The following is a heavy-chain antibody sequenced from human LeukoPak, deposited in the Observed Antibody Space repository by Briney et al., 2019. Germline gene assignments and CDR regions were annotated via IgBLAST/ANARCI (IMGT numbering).Heavy chain of an antibody. CDR1: GGSISSYY. Sequence: SETLSLTCTVSGGSISSYYWSWIRQPPGKGLEWIGYIYYSGSTDYNPSLKSRVTISVDTSKNQFSLKLRSVTAADTAVYYCARHISGNKDYWGQGTLVIVSS. J-gene: IGHJ4*02. CDR2: IYYSGST. V-gene: IGHV4-59*08. CDR3: ARHISGNKDY. D-gene: IGHD1/OR15-1a*01.